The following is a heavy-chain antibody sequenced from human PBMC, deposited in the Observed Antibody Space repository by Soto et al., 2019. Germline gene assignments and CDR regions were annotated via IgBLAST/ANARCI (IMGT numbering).Heavy chain of an antibody. V-gene: IGHV1-69*01. D-gene: IGHD4-4*01. CDR1: GGTFSSYT. CDR3: ARVYYSGGNPSSFAY. Sequence: QLQLVQSGAEVRAPGSSVKVSCKASGGTFSSYTVIWVRQAPGQGLEWMGGITPTLNIAKYAEKFQGRVTITADESTSTVNMHLSRLRSEDTAVYFCARVYYSGGNPSSFAYWGQGTLVAVSS. J-gene: IGHJ4*02. CDR2: ITPTLNIA.